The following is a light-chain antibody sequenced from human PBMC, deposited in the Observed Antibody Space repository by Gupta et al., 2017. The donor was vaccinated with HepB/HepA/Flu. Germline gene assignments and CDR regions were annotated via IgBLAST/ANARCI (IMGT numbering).Light chain of an antibody. Sequence: EIVLTQSPATLSLSPGERATLSCRASQIVSSYFAWYQQKPGQAPRLLSYDASTRATGIPARVSGSGSGTDFTLTIRSLEPEDFAVYYCQQRSNWPLTFGGGTKVEIK. J-gene: IGKJ4*01. CDR1: QIVSSY. CDR2: DAS. V-gene: IGKV3-11*01. CDR3: QQRSNWPLT.